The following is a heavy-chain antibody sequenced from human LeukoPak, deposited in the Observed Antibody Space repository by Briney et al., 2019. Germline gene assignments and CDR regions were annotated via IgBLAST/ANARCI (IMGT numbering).Heavy chain of an antibody. V-gene: IGHV3-30*02. D-gene: IGHD2-2*01. J-gene: IGHJ5*01. Sequence: GGSLRLSCAASGFTFSSYWMSWVRQAPGKGLEWVAFIRYDGSNKYYADSVKGRFTISGDNSKNTLYLQMNSLRAEDTAVYYCAKGHPAGEYCSSTSCAGGWFDSWGQGTLVTVSS. CDR3: AKGHPAGEYCSSTSCAGGWFDS. CDR1: GFTFSSYW. CDR2: IRYDGSNK.